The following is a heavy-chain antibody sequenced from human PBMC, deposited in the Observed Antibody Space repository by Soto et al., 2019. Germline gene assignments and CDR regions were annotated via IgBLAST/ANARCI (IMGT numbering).Heavy chain of an antibody. CDR2: IWYDGSNK. D-gene: IGHD2-15*01. Sequence: GGSLRLSCAASGFTFSSYGMHWVRQAPGKGLEWVAVIWYDGSNKYYADSVKGRFTISRDHSKNTLYLQMNSLRAEDTAVYYCARSGYCSGGSCPENWFDPWGQGTLVTVSS. J-gene: IGHJ5*02. CDR1: GFTFSSYG. V-gene: IGHV3-33*01. CDR3: ARSGYCSGGSCPENWFDP.